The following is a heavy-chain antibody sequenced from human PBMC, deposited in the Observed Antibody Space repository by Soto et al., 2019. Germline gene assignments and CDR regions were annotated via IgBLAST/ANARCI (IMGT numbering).Heavy chain of an antibody. CDR2: IYYSGSP. Sequence: QVQLQESGPGLVKPSQTLSLTGTVSGGSISSGGYYWSWIRQHPGKGLEWTGYIYYSGSPYYNPSLRSRVTISAATSKDQFALKLSCVTAADTAVYYCAREFGGVRGVVVITDGNWFPPWCERTLVPVS. J-gene: IGHJ5*02. CDR3: AREFGGVRGVVVITDGNWFPP. V-gene: IGHV4-31*03. D-gene: IGHD3-22*01. CDR1: GGSISSGGYY.